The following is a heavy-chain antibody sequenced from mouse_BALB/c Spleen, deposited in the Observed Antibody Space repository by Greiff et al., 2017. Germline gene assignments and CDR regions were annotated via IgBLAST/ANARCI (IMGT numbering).Heavy chain of an antibody. J-gene: IGHJ2*01. CDR3: ARKGLTTVDFDY. CDR2: ISNGGGST. D-gene: IGHD1-1*01. Sequence: EVMLVESGGGLVQPGGSLKLSCAASGFTFSSYTMSWVRQTPEKRLEWVAYISNGGGSTYYPDTVKGRFTISRDNAKNTPYLQMSSLKSEDTAMYYCARKGLTTVDFDYWGQGTTLTVSS. CDR1: GFTFSSYT. V-gene: IGHV5-12-2*01.